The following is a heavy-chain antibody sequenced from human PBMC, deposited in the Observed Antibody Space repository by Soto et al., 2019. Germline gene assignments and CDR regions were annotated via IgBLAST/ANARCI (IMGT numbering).Heavy chain of an antibody. Sequence: QLQLQESGPGLVKPSETLSLTCTVSGGSISSSSYYWGWIRQPPGKGLEWIGRIYYSGSTYYNPSLKSRVTISVDTSKNQFSLKLSSVTAADTAVYYCAMVYYYGSGKAFDIWGQGTMVTVSS. D-gene: IGHD3-10*01. V-gene: IGHV4-39*01. CDR1: GGSISSSSYY. CDR3: AMVYYYGSGKAFDI. CDR2: IYYSGST. J-gene: IGHJ3*02.